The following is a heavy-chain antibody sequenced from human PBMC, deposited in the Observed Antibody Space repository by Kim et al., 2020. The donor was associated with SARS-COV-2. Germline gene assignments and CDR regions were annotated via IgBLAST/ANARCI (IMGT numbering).Heavy chain of an antibody. CDR3: ARDEDIVVVTAIFDY. V-gene: IGHV3-21*01. J-gene: IGHJ4*02. Sequence: GGSLRLSCAASGFTFSSYSMNWVRQAPGKGLEWVSSISSSSSYIYYADSVKGRFTISRDNAKNSLYLQMNSLRAEDTAVYYCARDEDIVVVTAIFDYWGQGTLVTVSS. D-gene: IGHD2-21*02. CDR2: ISSSSSYI. CDR1: GFTFSSYS.